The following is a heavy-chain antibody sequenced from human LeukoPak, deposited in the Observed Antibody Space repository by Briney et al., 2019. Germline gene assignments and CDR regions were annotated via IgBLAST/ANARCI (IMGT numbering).Heavy chain of an antibody. J-gene: IGHJ3*02. D-gene: IGHD3-10*01. CDR2: IKQDGSEK. Sequence: PGGSLRLSCAASGFTFSSYWMSWVRQAPGKGLERVANIKQDGSEKYYVDCVKGRFTIPRDNAKNSLYLRMNSLRAEDTAVYYCAREILLWFGELFGAFDIWGQGTMVTVSS. CDR3: AREILLWFGELFGAFDI. CDR1: GFTFSSYW. V-gene: IGHV3-7*03.